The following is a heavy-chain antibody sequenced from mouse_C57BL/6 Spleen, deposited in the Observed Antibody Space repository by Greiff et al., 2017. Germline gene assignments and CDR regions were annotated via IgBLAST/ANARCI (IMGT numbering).Heavy chain of an antibody. CDR3: ARRTTGVGGAMDY. CDR2: ISSGSSTI. D-gene: IGHD1-1*01. V-gene: IGHV5-17*01. CDR1: GFTFSDYG. Sequence: EVHLVESGGGLVKPGGSLKLSCAASGFTFSDYGMHWVRQAPEKGLEWVAYISSGSSTIYYADTVKGRFTISRDNAKNTLFLQMTSLRSEDTAMYYCARRTTGVGGAMDYWGQGTSVTVSS. J-gene: IGHJ4*01.